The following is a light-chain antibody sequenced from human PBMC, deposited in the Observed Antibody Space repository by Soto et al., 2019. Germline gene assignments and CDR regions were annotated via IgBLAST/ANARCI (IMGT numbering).Light chain of an antibody. V-gene: IGKV2-30*02. CDR1: QSLVHSDGIAY. CDR3: MQGKHWSIT. CDR2: KVS. J-gene: IGKJ5*01. Sequence: MSQSPLSLLVTLGEPASLSCSCNQSLVHSDGIAYFSWFQQRPGRYPSSLIYKVSNRDSGGTARLRGSRSGTDVALKISRGEAEDVGVYYCMQGKHWSITVGQGTRLDIK.